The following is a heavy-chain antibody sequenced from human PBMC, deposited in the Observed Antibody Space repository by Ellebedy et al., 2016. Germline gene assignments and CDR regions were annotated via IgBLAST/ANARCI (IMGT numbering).Heavy chain of an antibody. D-gene: IGHD2-21*01. CDR3: AKDLPDWANDY. CDR1: GFIFNNYA. Sequence: GGSLRLXXAASGFIFNNYAMSWVRQAPGRGLEWVAYISGVKTNVTFYADSVKGRFTISRDNAKNSVYLQMNSLTVDDTAVYYCAKDLPDWANDYWGQGVLVTVSS. CDR2: ISGVKTNVT. J-gene: IGHJ4*02. V-gene: IGHV3-48*04.